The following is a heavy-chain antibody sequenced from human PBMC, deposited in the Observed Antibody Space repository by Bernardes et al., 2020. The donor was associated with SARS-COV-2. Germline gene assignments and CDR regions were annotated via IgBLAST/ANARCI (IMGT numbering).Heavy chain of an antibody. J-gene: IGHJ4*02. Sequence: VGSLSLSRAASGFTFSRSWMSWVRQAPGEGLEWVANIKQDGSEKYYVDSVKGRFTISRDNAKNSLFLQMNSLRAEDTAVYYCARDSGDYWGQGTLVTVSS. V-gene: IGHV3-7*04. CDR1: GFTFSRSW. CDR3: ARDSGDY. CDR2: IKQDGSEK.